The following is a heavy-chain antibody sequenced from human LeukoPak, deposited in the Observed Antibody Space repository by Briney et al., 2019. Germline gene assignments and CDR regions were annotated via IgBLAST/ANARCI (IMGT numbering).Heavy chain of an antibody. Sequence: SETLSLTCTVSGDSISSSYYWGWIRQPPGKGLEWIGFIYYSGTTNYNPSLKSRVTISVDTSRNQFSLKLSSVTAADTAVYYCARGGSYVWGSYRLKSWFDPWGQGTLVTVSS. CDR1: GDSISSSYY. V-gene: IGHV4-61*05. CDR2: IYYSGTT. D-gene: IGHD3-16*02. J-gene: IGHJ5*02. CDR3: ARGGSYVWGSYRLKSWFDP.